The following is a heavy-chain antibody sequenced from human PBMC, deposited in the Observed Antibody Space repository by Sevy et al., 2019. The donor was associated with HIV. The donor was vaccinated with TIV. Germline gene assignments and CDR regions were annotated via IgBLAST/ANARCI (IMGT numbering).Heavy chain of an antibody. V-gene: IGHV3-49*03. Sequence: GGSLRLSCPGSGFTFGDYAMSWFRQAPGMGLEWVGFIRSKDYGGATEYSASVIGRFTTSRDDSTSNADLQMNSLKTAETTVYYCTRGYYDDSSGYFDYWGQGTLVTVSS. D-gene: IGHD3-22*01. CDR1: GFTFGDYA. J-gene: IGHJ4*02. CDR2: IRSKDYGGAT. CDR3: TRGYYDDSSGYFDY.